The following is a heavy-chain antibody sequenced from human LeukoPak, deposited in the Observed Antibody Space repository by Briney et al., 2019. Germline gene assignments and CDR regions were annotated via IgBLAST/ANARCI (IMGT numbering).Heavy chain of an antibody. CDR3: ARVAARYVGMDV. CDR1: AGSINNYY. CDR2: IYYSGST. D-gene: IGHD6-6*01. J-gene: IGHJ6*02. Sequence: SETLSLTCTVSAGSINNYYWSWIRQPPGKGLEWIGYIYYSGSTNYNPSLKSRVTISVDASKKQVSLNLSSVTAADTAVYYCARVAARYVGMDVWGQGTTVTVSS. V-gene: IGHV4-59*01.